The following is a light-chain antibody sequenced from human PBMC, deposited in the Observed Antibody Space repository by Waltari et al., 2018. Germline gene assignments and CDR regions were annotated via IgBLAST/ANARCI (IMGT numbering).Light chain of an antibody. J-gene: IGKJ5*01. CDR2: AAS. Sequence: DIQLTQSPSFLSASVEDRVTIPCRASQGISTFLAWYQQKPGKAPKVLIYAASTLQSGVPSRFSGSGSGTEFTLTISSLQPEDFATYYCQHLNSYPITFGQGTRLEIK. CDR1: QGISTF. V-gene: IGKV1-9*01. CDR3: QHLNSYPIT.